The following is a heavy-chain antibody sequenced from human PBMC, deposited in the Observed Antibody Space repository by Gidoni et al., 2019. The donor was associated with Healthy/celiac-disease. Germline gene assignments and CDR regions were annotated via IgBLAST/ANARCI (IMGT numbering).Heavy chain of an antibody. CDR2: ISGSGGST. D-gene: IGHD3-10*01. J-gene: IGHJ4*02. CDR3: AKVISVLLWFGELD. CDR1: GFPFSSYA. Sequence: EVQLLESGGGLVQPGGSLRLSCAASGFPFSSYAMSWVRQAPGKGLEWVSAISGSGGSTYYADSVKGRFTISRDNSKNTLYLQMNSLRAEDTAVYYCAKVISVLLWFGELDWGQGTLVTVSS. V-gene: IGHV3-23*01.